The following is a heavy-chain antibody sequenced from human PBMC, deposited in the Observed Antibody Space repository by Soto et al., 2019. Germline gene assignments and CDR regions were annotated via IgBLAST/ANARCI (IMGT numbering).Heavy chain of an antibody. J-gene: IGHJ4*02. CDR2: IYYSGGT. CDR1: GGSISSGTYY. CDR3: AGDPCCGGECYSD. Sequence: QVQLQESGPGLVKPSQTLSLTCTVSGGSISSGTYYGSWIRQHPGKGLEWIGYIYYSGGTHYNPSLKSRVTISLDTSKNQLSLKLSSVTAADTAVYYCAGDPCCGGECYSDWGQGTLVTVSS. D-gene: IGHD2-21*01. V-gene: IGHV4-31*03.